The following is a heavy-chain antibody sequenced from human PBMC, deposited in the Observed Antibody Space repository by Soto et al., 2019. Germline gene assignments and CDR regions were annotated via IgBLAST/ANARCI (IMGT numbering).Heavy chain of an antibody. D-gene: IGHD6-13*01. CDR3: ARDRASRSWHRAHFDY. CDR2: ISYDGSNK. CDR1: GFTFSSYA. Sequence: QVQLVESGGGVVQPGRSLRLSCAASGFTFSSYAMHWVRQAPGKGLEWVAVISYDGSNKYYADSVKGRFTISRDNSKNTLYLQMNSLRAEDTAVYYCARDRASRSWHRAHFDYWGQGTLVTVSS. V-gene: IGHV3-30-3*01. J-gene: IGHJ4*02.